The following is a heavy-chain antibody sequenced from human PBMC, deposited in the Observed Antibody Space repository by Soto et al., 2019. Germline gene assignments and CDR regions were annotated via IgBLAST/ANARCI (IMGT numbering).Heavy chain of an antibody. J-gene: IGHJ5*02. Sequence: SETLSLTCTVSGGSISDGYFWTWIRQHPGEGLEWIGSVSDRGSTSYNTSLKSRLTISVDTSKNQFSLNLRSVTAADTAVYYCARRDRSGFSYWLDTWGQGALVTVS. D-gene: IGHD3-22*01. CDR1: GGSISDGYF. CDR2: VSDRGST. V-gene: IGHV4-31*03. CDR3: ARRDRSGFSYWLDT.